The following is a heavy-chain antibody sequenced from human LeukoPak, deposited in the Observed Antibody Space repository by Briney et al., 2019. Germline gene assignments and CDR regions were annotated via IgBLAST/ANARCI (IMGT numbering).Heavy chain of an antibody. D-gene: IGHD6-13*01. J-gene: IGHJ5*02. CDR1: GYTFTSYY. CDR2: INPSVGST. Sequence: ASVKVSCKASGYTFTSYYMHWGRQAPGQGLEWMGIINPSVGSTSYAQKFQGRVTMTRDTSTSTVYMELSSLRSEDTAVYYCAREEIAAGWLDPWGQGTLVTVSS. V-gene: IGHV1-46*01. CDR3: AREEIAAGWLDP.